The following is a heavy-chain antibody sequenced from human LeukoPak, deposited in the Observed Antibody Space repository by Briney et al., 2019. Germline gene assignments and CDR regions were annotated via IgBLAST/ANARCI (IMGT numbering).Heavy chain of an antibody. V-gene: IGHV4-38-2*02. D-gene: IGHD6-13*01. CDR3: ARDLATGSSWHFDY. Sequence: SETLSLTCTVSGYSISSGYYWGWIRQPPGKGLEWIGSIYHSGSTYYNPSLKSRVTISVDTSKNQFSLKLSSVTAADTAVYYCARDLATGSSWHFDYWGQGTLVTVSS. CDR1: GYSISSGYY. J-gene: IGHJ4*02. CDR2: IYHSGST.